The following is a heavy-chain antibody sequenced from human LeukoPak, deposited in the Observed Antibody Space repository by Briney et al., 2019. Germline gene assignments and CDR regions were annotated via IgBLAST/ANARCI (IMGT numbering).Heavy chain of an antibody. CDR2: ISWDGGST. CDR3: AKDQDGSGSYVYYGMDV. J-gene: IGHJ6*02. Sequence: GGSLRLSCAASGFTFDDYTMHWVRHAPGKGLEWVSLISWDGGSTYYADSVKGRFTISRDNSKNSLYLQMNSLRTEDTALYYCAKDQDGSGSYVYYGMDVWGQGTTVTVSS. CDR1: GFTFDDYT. V-gene: IGHV3-43*01. D-gene: IGHD3-10*01.